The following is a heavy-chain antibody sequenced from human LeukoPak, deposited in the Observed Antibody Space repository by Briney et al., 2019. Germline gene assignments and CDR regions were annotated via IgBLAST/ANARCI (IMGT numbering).Heavy chain of an antibody. CDR2: INHSGST. D-gene: IGHD3-3*01. V-gene: IGHV4-34*01. Sequence: SETLSVTCAAGGAICGDYSWTLLRQPPGKGLEWIGEINHSGSTNYNPSLKSRVIISVDTSKNQFSLKLSSVTAADTAVYYCARGGLGVVIYWGQGTLVTVSS. CDR3: ARGGLGVVIY. CDR1: GAICGDYS. J-gene: IGHJ4*02.